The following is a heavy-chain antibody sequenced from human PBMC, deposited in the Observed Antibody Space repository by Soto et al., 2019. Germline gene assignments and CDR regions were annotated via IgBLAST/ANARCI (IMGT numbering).Heavy chain of an antibody. V-gene: IGHV4-39*07. CDR1: GGSISSGGYY. CDR3: ARAPTYYYDSSGYYSGDY. CDR2: INHSGST. J-gene: IGHJ4*02. D-gene: IGHD3-22*01. Sequence: PSETLSLTCTVSGGSISSGGYYWSWIRQPPGKGLEWIGEINHSGSTNYNPSLKSRVAISVDTSKNQFSLKLSSVTAADTAVYYCARAPTYYYDSSGYYSGDYWGQGTLVTVSS.